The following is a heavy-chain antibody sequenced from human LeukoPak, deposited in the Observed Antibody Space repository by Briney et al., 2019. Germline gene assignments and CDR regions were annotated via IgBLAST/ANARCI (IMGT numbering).Heavy chain of an antibody. CDR3: AKDRYYSGYDFEGYFDY. J-gene: IGHJ4*02. D-gene: IGHD5-12*01. CDR2: ISGSSGST. CDR1: GFTFSSYA. V-gene: IGHV3-23*01. Sequence: GGSLRLSCAASGFTFSSYAMSWVRQAPGKGLEWVSAISGSSGSTYYADSVKGRFTISRDNSKNTLYLQMNSLRAEDTAVYYCAKDRYYSGYDFEGYFDYWGQGTLVTVSS.